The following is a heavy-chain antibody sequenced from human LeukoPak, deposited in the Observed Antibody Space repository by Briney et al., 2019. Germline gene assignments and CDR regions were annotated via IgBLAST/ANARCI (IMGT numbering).Heavy chain of an antibody. CDR1: GFTFDDYG. CDR3: GGCSGGSCYGGYFDY. J-gene: IGHJ4*02. Sequence: GGSLRLSCAASGFTFDDYGMSWVRQAPGKGLEWVSGINWNGGSTGYADSVKGRFTISRDNAKNSLYLQMNSLRAEDTALYYCGGCSGGSCYGGYFDYWGQGTLVTVSS. CDR2: INWNGGST. D-gene: IGHD2-15*01. V-gene: IGHV3-20*04.